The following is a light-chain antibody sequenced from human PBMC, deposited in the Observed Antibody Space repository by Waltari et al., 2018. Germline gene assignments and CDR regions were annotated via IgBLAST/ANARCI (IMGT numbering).Light chain of an antibody. CDR1: QSIADN. J-gene: IGKJ5*01. CDR3: QQYNKWPPIT. V-gene: IGKV3-15*01. CDR2: GAS. Sequence: EIVMTQSPATLSVSTGERATFSCRASQSIADNLAWYQQKPAQAPRLLIYGASTRATGVPARFRGSGSGTEFTLTISSLQSEDVAVYYCQQYNKWPPITFGQGTRLEIK.